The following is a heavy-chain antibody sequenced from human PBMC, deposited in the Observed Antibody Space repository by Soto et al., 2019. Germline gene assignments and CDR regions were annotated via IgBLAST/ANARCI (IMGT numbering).Heavy chain of an antibody. CDR3: VRDPCGDCLDWYFEL. Sequence: GGSLRLSCAASGFAFSRFALHWLRQAPGKGLEWVALISYDGTTKYYPDAVKGRFAISRDNSNNTLYLEMNSLRPEDTAFYYCVRDPCGDCLDWYFELWGHGTLVTVAS. D-gene: IGHD2-21*02. J-gene: IGHJ2*01. V-gene: IGHV3-30*09. CDR2: ISYDGTTK. CDR1: GFAFSRFA.